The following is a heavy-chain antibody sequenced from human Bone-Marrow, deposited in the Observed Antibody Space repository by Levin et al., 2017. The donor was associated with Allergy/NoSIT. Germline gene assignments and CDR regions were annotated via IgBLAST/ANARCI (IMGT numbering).Heavy chain of an antibody. Sequence: GESLKISCAASGFTFSSYAMHWVRQAPGKGLEWVALISYDGSNKYYADSVKGRFTISRDNSKNTLYLQMNSLRAEDTAVFYCARSPTYYYDNTNHMTYYFDYWGQGTLVTVSS. CDR2: ISYDGSNK. D-gene: IGHD3-22*01. J-gene: IGHJ4*02. V-gene: IGHV3-30-3*01. CDR3: ARSPTYYYDNTNHMTYYFDY. CDR1: GFTFSSYA.